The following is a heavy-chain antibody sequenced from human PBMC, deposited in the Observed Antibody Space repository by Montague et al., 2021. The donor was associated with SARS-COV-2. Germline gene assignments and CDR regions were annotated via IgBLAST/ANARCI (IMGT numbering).Heavy chain of an antibody. V-gene: IGHV4-34*01. CDR1: GGSFSGYY. CDR3: ARALSGSTMIVVVKTYYYYGMDV. CDR2: INHSGST. Sequence: SETLSLTCAVYGGSFSGYYWSWIRQPPGKGLEWIGEINHSGSTNYNPSPKSRVTISVDTSKNQFSLQLSPVTAADTAVYYCARALSGSTMIVVVKTYYYYGMDVWGQGTTVTVSS. J-gene: IGHJ6*02. D-gene: IGHD3-22*01.